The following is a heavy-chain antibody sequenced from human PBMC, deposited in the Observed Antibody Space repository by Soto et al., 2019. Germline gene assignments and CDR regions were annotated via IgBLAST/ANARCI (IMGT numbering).Heavy chain of an antibody. V-gene: IGHV1-69*12. CDR3: ARAPSGSGYSYAFDY. J-gene: IGHJ4*02. CDR1: GGTFSSYA. D-gene: IGHD3-3*01. CDR2: ISPIFGTA. Sequence: QVQLVQSGAEVKKPGSSVKVSCKASGGTFSSYAISWVRQAPGQGLEWMGGISPIFGTANYAQKFQGRVTITADESTSTAYREVSSLRSEDTAVYYCARAPSGSGYSYAFDYWGQGTLVTVSS.